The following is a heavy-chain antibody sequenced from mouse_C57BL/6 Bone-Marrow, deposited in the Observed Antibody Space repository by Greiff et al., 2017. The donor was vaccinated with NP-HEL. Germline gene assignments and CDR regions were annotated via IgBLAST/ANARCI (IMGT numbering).Heavy chain of an antibody. D-gene: IGHD1-1*01. J-gene: IGHJ2*01. Sequence: QVQLKQPGAELVRPGSSVKLSCKASGYTFTSYWMDWVKQRPGQGLEWIGNIYPSDSETHYNQKFKDKATLTVDKSSSTAYMQLSSLTSEDSAVYYCAKAYGSTDYWGQGTTLTVSS. V-gene: IGHV1-61*01. CDR1: GYTFTSYW. CDR2: IYPSDSET. CDR3: AKAYGSTDY.